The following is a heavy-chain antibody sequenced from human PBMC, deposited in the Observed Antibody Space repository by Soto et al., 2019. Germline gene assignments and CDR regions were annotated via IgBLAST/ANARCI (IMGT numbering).Heavy chain of an antibody. CDR1: GFNVMSYW. V-gene: IGHV3-7*01. D-gene: IGHD3-16*01. CDR3: ARDIGFDYVN. J-gene: IGHJ4*02. Sequence: PXGSLILSCAVSGFNVMSYWMSWVRQAPGKGLEWVASIKEDGSEIYYLHSVRGRFSISRDSAGNALHLTMNYLSAEDTGVYFCARDIGFDYVNWGQGTLVTVSS. CDR2: IKEDGSEI.